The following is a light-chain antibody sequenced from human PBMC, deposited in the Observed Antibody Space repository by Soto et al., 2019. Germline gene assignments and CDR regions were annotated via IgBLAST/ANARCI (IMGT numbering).Light chain of an antibody. CDR3: SSYTSSSTVI. CDR2: DVS. Sequence: QSALTQPASVSGSPGQSITISCAGTSSDVGGYDYVSWYQQHPGKAPKLMIYDVSNRPSGVSTRFSGSKSGNTASLTISGLLAEDEADYYCSSYTSSSTVIFGGGTKLTVL. CDR1: SSDVGGYDY. V-gene: IGLV2-14*01. J-gene: IGLJ2*01.